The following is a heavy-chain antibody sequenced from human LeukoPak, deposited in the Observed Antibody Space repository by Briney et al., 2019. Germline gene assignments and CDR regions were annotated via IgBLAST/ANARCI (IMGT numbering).Heavy chain of an antibody. CDR3: ARDPPGKADYFDY. CDR1: GFTFSSYA. Sequence: GGSLRLSCAASGFTFSSYAMHWVRQAPGKGLEWVAVISYDGSNKYYADSVKGRFTISRDNSKNTLHLQMNSLRAEDTAVYYCARDPPGKADYFDYWGQGTLVTVSS. V-gene: IGHV3-30-3*01. J-gene: IGHJ4*02. CDR2: ISYDGSNK.